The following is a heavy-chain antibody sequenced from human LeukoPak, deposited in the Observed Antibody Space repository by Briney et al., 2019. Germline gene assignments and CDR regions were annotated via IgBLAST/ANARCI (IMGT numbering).Heavy chain of an antibody. J-gene: IGHJ4*02. Sequence: GASVKVSCKASGYTFTSYGISWVRQAPGQGLEWMGWISAYNGNTNYAQKLQGRVTMTTDTSTSTAYMELRSLRSDDTAVYYCARAHDYGDYGGGVDYWGQGTLVTVSS. V-gene: IGHV1-18*01. CDR3: ARAHDYGDYGGGVDY. CDR1: GYTFTSYG. CDR2: ISAYNGNT. D-gene: IGHD4-17*01.